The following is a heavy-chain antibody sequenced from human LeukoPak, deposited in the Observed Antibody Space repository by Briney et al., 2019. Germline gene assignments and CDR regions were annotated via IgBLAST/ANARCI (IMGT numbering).Heavy chain of an antibody. CDR2: IHYTGRT. CDR3: ARHKAGGSWPLDY. D-gene: IGHD1-26*01. V-gene: IGHV4-59*08. CDR1: GGSISGYY. J-gene: IGHJ4*02. Sequence: SETLCLTCTVSGGSISGYYWSWIRQPPGKTLEWIAHIHYTGRTTYNPSLQSRVTMSLDTSRNQFSLKLNSVSATDTAVYYCARHKAGGSWPLDYWDPGALLTVSS.